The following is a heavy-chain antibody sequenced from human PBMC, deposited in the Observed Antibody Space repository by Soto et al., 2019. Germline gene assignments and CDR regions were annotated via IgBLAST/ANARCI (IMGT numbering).Heavy chain of an antibody. CDR1: GGTFSSYA. J-gene: IGHJ4*02. D-gene: IGHD1-20*01. Sequence: GASVKVSCKASGGTFSSYAISWVRQAPGQGLEWMGWISAYNGNTNYAQKFQGRVTITRDTSASTAYMELSSLRSEDTAVYYCARGITLPNPLDYWGQGTLVNVSS. CDR3: ARGITLPNPLDY. CDR2: ISAYNGNT. V-gene: IGHV1-18*01.